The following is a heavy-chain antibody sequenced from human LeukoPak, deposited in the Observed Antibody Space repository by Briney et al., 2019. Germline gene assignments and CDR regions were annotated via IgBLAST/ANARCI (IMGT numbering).Heavy chain of an antibody. CDR3: ASIAAERVLN. D-gene: IGHD6-13*01. CDR1: GGSISSGTYY. V-gene: IGHV4-61*02. CDR2: IYTSGST. J-gene: IGHJ4*02. Sequence: SQTLSLTCTVSGGSISSGTYYWSWIRLWSWIRQPAGKGLEWIGRIYTSGSTNYNPSLKSRVTISVDTSKNQFSLKLSSVTAADTAVYYCASIAAERVLNWGQGTLVTVSS.